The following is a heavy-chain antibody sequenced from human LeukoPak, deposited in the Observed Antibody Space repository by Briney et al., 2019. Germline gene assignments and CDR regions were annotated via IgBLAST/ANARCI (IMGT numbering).Heavy chain of an antibody. Sequence: PSETLSLTCAVSGYSISSGYYWGWIRQPPGKGLEWIGSIYHSGSTYYNPSLKSRVTISVDTSKNQFSLKLSSVTAADTAVHYCARAETCGGDCPDAFDIWGQGTMVTVSS. J-gene: IGHJ3*02. CDR1: GYSISSGYY. CDR2: IYHSGST. CDR3: ARAETCGGDCPDAFDI. V-gene: IGHV4-38-2*01. D-gene: IGHD2-21*02.